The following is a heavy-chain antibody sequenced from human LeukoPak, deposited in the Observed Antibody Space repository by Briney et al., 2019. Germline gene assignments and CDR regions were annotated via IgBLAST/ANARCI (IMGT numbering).Heavy chain of an antibody. J-gene: IGHJ3*02. V-gene: IGHV4-59*01. CDR1: GGSIRSYY. CDR2: IYYIGST. CDR3: ARSDIYCSGGGACPPNMFDAFDI. Sequence: SETLSLTCTVSGGSIRSYYWSWIRQPPGEGLEWIGYIYYIGSTNYNPSLKSRVTISVDTSKNKFSLKLSSVTAADTAIYYCARSDIYCSGGGACPPNMFDAFDIWGQGTMVTVSS. D-gene: IGHD2-15*01.